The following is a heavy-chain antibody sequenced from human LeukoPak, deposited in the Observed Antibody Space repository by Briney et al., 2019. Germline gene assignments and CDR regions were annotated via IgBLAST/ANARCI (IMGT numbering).Heavy chain of an antibody. CDR3: AKAWTYYYDSRLDY. CDR2: IGGSGGST. D-gene: IGHD3-22*01. J-gene: IGHJ4*02. CDR1: GFTFSSYA. Sequence: TGGSLRLSCAASGFTFSSYAMSWVRQAPGKGLEWVSAIGGSGGSTYYADSVKGRFTISRDNSKNTLYLQMNSLRAEDTAVYYCAKAWTYYYDSRLDYWGQGTLVTVSS. V-gene: IGHV3-23*01.